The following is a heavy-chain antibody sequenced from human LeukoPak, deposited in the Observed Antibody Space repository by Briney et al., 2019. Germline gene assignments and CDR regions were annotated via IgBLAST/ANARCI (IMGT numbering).Heavy chain of an antibody. Sequence: ASVKVSCKASGYTFTGYYMHWVRQAPGQGLEWMGWINPNSDGTNYAQKFQGRVTMTRDTSISTAYMELSRLRSDDTAVYYCSRDSGYCSGGSCWYFDFWGQGTLVTVSA. J-gene: IGHJ4*02. CDR1: GYTFTGYY. V-gene: IGHV1-2*02. CDR3: SRDSGYCSGGSCWYFDF. CDR2: INPNSDGT. D-gene: IGHD2-15*01.